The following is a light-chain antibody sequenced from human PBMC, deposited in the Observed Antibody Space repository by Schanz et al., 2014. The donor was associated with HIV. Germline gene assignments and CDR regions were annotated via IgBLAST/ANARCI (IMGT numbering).Light chain of an antibody. J-gene: IGLJ2*01. Sequence: QSVLTQPPSVSGAPGQGVTISCTGSTSNIGANYDVHWSQHLPGTAPKLLIYGNSNRPSGVPDRFSGFKSDTSASLAITGLQAEDEAVYYCQSFDLSLSAVVFGGGTQLTVL. V-gene: IGLV1-40*01. CDR3: QSFDLSLSAVV. CDR2: GNS. CDR1: TSNIGANYD.